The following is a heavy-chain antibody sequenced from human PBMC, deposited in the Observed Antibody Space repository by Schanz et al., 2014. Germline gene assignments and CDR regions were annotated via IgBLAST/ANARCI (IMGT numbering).Heavy chain of an antibody. V-gene: IGHV3-11*05. J-gene: IGHJ4*02. CDR1: GFTFRDYY. D-gene: IGHD5-12*01. CDR3: ARGIGGYGANNYFDY. Sequence: PGGSLRLSCAASGFTFRDYYMSWIRQAPGKGLEWVSDISSGSSYANYADSVKGRFTISRDNAKNSLYLQMNSLRAEDTAVYYCARGIGGYGANNYFDYWGQGTLVTVSS. CDR2: ISSGSSYA.